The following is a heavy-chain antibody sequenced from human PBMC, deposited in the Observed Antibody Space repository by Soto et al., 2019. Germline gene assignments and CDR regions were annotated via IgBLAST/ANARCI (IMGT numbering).Heavy chain of an antibody. CDR1: GGSISSGDYY. CDR2: IYYSGST. J-gene: IGHJ6*02. Sequence: SETLSLTCTVSGGSISSGDYYWSWIRQPPGKGLEWIGYIYYSGSTYYNPSLKSRVTISVDTSKNQFSLKLSSVTAADTAVYYCARDRSGYSTLYGMDVWGQGTTVTVSS. D-gene: IGHD6-13*01. V-gene: IGHV4-30-4*01. CDR3: ARDRSGYSTLYGMDV.